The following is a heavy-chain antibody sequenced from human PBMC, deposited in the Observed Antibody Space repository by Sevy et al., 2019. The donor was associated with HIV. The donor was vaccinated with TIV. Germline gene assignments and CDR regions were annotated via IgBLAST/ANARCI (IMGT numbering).Heavy chain of an antibody. J-gene: IGHJ6*04. CDR2: IKEDGSDK. CDR1: GFTFSSYW. CDR3: ARWDV. V-gene: IGHV3-7*01. Sequence: GESLKISCAASGFTFSSYWMNWVRQAPGKGLEWVANIKEDGSDKYHVDSVKGRFTISRDNAQNSLYLEMNSLRAEDTAVYYCARWDVWGIGTTVTVSS.